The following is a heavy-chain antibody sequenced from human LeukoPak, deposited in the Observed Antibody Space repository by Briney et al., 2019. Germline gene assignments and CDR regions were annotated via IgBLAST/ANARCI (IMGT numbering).Heavy chain of an antibody. CDR3: ARLLSSSEEYFQL. CDR2: IYPGDSET. CDR1: GYSFTSYW. J-gene: IGHJ1*01. V-gene: IGHV5-51*01. D-gene: IGHD6-13*01. Sequence: GESLKISCRGSGYSFTSYWIGWVRQMPGKGLEWMGIIYPGDSETRYSASFQDQISISPDSSTTPAYLQCRSLTASDPAMYYCARLLSSSEEYFQLWGQGTLVTVSS.